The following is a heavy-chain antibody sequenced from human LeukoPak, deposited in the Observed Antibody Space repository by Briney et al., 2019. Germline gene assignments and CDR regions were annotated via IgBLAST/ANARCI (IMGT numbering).Heavy chain of an antibody. D-gene: IGHD5-24*01. CDR2: IYSGGST. CDR3: ARFSRDGYNYDY. Sequence: GGSLRLSCAASGFTVSSNYMSWVRQAPGKGLEWVSVIYSGGSTYYADSVKGRFTISRDNSKNTLYLQMNSLRAEDTAVYYCARFSRDGYNYDYWGQGTLVTVSS. CDR1: GFTVSSNY. J-gene: IGHJ4*02. V-gene: IGHV3-66*01.